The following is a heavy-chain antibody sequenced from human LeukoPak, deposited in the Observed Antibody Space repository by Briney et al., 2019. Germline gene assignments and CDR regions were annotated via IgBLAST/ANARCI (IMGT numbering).Heavy chain of an antibody. J-gene: IGHJ4*02. Sequence: GGSLRLSCAASGFTFSSYAMSWVRQAPGKGLEWVSAISGSGGSTYYADSVKGRFTISRDNSKTTLYLQMNSLRAEDTAVYYCAKRANVLRYFDWLPVDYWGQGTLVTVSS. CDR2: ISGSGGST. D-gene: IGHD3-9*01. V-gene: IGHV3-23*01. CDR3: AKRANVLRYFDWLPVDY. CDR1: GFTFSSYA.